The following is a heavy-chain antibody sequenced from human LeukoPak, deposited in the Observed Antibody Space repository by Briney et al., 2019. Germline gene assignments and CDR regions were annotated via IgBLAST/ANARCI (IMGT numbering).Heavy chain of an antibody. CDR2: TSWNSENI. CDR3: AKDKYSDTTGYYPTYYGLDV. V-gene: IGHV3-9*01. CDR1: GFTFNDFT. Sequence: GGSLRLSCAASGFTFNDFTMHWVRPPQGKGLEWVSSTSWNSENIAYADSVKGRFSISRDHAENSLNLLMNSLRLEDTALYFCAKDKYSDTTGYYPTYYGLDVWGQGTTVTVSS. D-gene: IGHD3-22*01. J-gene: IGHJ6*02.